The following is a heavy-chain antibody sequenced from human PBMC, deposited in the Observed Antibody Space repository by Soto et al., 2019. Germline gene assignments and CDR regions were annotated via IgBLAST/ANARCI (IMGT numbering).Heavy chain of an antibody. CDR3: ATRQVPAARYYYYGMDV. J-gene: IGHJ6*02. CDR1: GGTFSSYA. Sequence: SVKVSCKASGGTFSSYAISWVRQAPGQGLEWMGGIIPIFGTANYAQKFQGRVTITADESTSTAYMELSSLRSEDTAVYYCATRQVPAARYYYYGMDVWGHGTTVTVSS. D-gene: IGHD2-2*01. V-gene: IGHV1-69*13. CDR2: IIPIFGTA.